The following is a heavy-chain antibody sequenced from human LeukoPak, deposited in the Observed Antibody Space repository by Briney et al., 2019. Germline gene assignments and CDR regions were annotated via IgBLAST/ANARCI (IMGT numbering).Heavy chain of an antibody. CDR1: GGSIRDYY. CDR2: IHYSGNT. J-gene: IGHJ5*02. Sequence: PSETLSLTCTVSGGSIRDYYWSWIRQAPGKGLEWIGYIHYSGNTKYNPSLKSRVIISLDTSKNQLSLKVTSVTAADTAVYYCAREPGVNDFWSSGPLGPRSWLDPWGQGTLVTVSS. D-gene: IGHD3-3*01. V-gene: IGHV4-59*01. CDR3: AREPGVNDFWSSGPLGPRSWLDP.